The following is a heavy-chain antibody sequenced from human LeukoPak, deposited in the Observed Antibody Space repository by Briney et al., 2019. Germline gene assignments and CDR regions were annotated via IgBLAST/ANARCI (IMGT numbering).Heavy chain of an antibody. CDR2: INHSGST. CDR3: ARGWVAGGYYFDY. J-gene: IGHJ4*02. D-gene: IGHD6-19*01. Sequence: SETLSLTCAVYGGSFSGYYWSWIRQPPGKGLEWIGEINHSGSTNYNPSLKSRVTISVDTSKNQFSLKLSSVTAADTAVYYCARGWVAGGYYFDYWGQGTPVTVSS. CDR1: GGSFSGYY. V-gene: IGHV4-34*01.